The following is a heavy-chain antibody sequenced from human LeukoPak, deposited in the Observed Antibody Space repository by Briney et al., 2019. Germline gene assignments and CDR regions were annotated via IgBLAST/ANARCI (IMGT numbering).Heavy chain of an antibody. V-gene: IGHV3-53*01. CDR2: ISPGGST. Sequence: GGSLRLSCAASGFTVNTTYMSWGRQAPGKGLEWVSVISPGGSTYYADSVKGRFTISRDNSSNTLYLQMNSLRAEDTAVYYCARGQGIADYWGQGTLVTVSS. CDR3: ARGQGIADY. J-gene: IGHJ4*02. D-gene: IGHD2/OR15-2a*01. CDR1: GFTVNTTY.